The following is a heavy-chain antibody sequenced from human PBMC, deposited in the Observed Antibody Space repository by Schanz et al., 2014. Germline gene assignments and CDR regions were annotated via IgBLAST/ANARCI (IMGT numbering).Heavy chain of an antibody. D-gene: IGHD3-22*01. CDR1: GGTFSSFA. Sequence: QVPLVQSGAEVKKPGSSVKVSCKASGGTFSSFAIFWVRQAPGQGLEWMGTIIPILDITNYAQKFQGRVTITADKSTSTAYMELSNLRSEDTAVYYCARAGQDYSDSSGYATYYFGNWGQGILVTVSS. CDR2: IIPILDIT. J-gene: IGHJ4*02. CDR3: ARAGQDYSDSSGYATYYFGN. V-gene: IGHV1-69*04.